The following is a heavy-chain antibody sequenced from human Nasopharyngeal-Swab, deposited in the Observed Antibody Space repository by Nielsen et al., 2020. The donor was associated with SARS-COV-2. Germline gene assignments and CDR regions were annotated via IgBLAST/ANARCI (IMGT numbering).Heavy chain of an antibody. Sequence: VRQAAGKGLEWMGIIYPGDSDTRYSPSFQGQVTISADKSISTAYLQWSSLKASDTAMYYCARLTRRSGRDVYYYMDVWGKGTTVTVSS. D-gene: IGHD2-15*01. CDR3: ARLTRRSGRDVYYYMDV. V-gene: IGHV5-51*01. CDR2: IYPGDSDT. J-gene: IGHJ6*03.